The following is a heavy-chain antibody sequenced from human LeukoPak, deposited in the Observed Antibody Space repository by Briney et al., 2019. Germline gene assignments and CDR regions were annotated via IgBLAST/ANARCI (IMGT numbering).Heavy chain of an antibody. D-gene: IGHD2-15*01. Sequence: GGSLRLSCDASGFRFRSYGIHWVRQAPGKGLDWVAGISPDGSDENYADSVKDRFTISRDNSKNTVYLQMNGLRTDDTAVYYCVKDDQDCSGGSCYFDYWGQGTLVTVSS. CDR1: GFRFRSYG. CDR2: ISPDGSDE. CDR3: VKDDQDCSGGSCYFDY. V-gene: IGHV3-30*18. J-gene: IGHJ4*02.